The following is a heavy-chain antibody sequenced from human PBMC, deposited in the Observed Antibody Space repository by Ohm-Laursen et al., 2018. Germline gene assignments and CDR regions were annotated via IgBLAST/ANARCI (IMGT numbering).Heavy chain of an antibody. V-gene: IGHV1-2*02. CDR1: GYTFTGYY. CDR2: INPNSGGT. D-gene: IGHD3-22*01. CDR3: AKVYYDSSGFDY. J-gene: IGHJ4*02. Sequence: AASVKVSCKASGYTFTGYYMHWVRQAPGQGLEWMGWINPNSGGTNYAQKFQGRVTMTRDTSISTAYMELSRLRSDDTAVYYCAKVYYDSSGFDYWGQGTLVTVSS.